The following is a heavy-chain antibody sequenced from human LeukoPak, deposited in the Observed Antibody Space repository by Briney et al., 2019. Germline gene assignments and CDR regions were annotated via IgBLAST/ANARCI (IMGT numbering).Heavy chain of an antibody. V-gene: IGHV3-21*01. J-gene: IGHJ4*02. D-gene: IGHD3-22*01. CDR3: ARVGRATYYYDSSGYSFDY. CDR2: ISSSSYI. CDR1: GFTFSSYS. Sequence: GGSLRLACAASGFTFSSYSRNWVRQAPGKGLEWVSSISSSSYIYYADSVKGRFTISRDNPKNSLYLQMNSLRAEDTAVYYCARVGRATYYYDSSGYSFDYWGQGTLVTVSS.